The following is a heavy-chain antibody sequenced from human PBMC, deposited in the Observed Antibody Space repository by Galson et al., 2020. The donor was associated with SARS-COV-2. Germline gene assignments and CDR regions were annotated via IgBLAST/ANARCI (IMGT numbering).Heavy chain of an antibody. CDR1: GFTFSDYT. CDR2: IFGSGSHR. Sequence: ESLKISCAASGFTFSDYTMIWVRQAPGKGLEWVSSIFGSGSHRYYADSVKGRFTISRDSAKSSLYLQMNNLGADDTAVYYCARDLGPAPMIKWYFDLWGRGALVTVSS. D-gene: IGHD3-16*01. V-gene: IGHV3-21*01. CDR3: ARDLGPAPMIKWYFDL. J-gene: IGHJ2*01.